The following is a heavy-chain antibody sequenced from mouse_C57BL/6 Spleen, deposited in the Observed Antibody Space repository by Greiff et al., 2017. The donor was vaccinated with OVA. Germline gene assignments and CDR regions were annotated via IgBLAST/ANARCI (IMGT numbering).Heavy chain of an antibody. CDR3: ARNYARYYYAMDY. J-gene: IGHJ4*01. CDR2: IYYSGTI. Sequence: EVKLQESGPGLVKPSQTVFLTCTVTGISITTGNYRWSWIRQFPGNKLEWIGYIYYSGTITYNPSLTSRTTITRDTPKNQFFLEMNSLTAEDTATYYCARNYARYYYAMDYWGQGTSVTVSS. CDR1: GISITTGNYR. V-gene: IGHV3-5*01. D-gene: IGHD1-1*01.